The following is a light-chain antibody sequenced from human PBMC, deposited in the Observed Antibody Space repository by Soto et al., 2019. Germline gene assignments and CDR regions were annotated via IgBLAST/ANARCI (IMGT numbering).Light chain of an antibody. Sequence: DIQMTQSPSSLSASVGDRVTIPCRASQSISSYLNWYQHKPGKAPKVLIYAATSLPSGVPSRFSGSGSGTDFTLTISSLQPEDFATYYCQQSYSTPHTFGGVTKVEIK. CDR2: AAT. J-gene: IGKJ4*01. V-gene: IGKV1-39*01. CDR3: QQSYSTPHT. CDR1: QSISSY.